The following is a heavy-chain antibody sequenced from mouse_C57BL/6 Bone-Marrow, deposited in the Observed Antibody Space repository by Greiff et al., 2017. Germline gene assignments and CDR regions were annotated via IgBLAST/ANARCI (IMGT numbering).Heavy chain of an antibody. D-gene: IGHD2-3*01. CDR1: GYTFTSYW. CDR3: ARGWLLRDFDY. Sequence: QVQLQQPGTELVKPGASVKLSCKASGYTFTSYWMHWVKQRPGQGLEWIGNINPSNGGTNYNEKFKSKATLTVDKSSSEAYMQLSILTSEDSAVYYCARGWLLRDFDYWGQGTTLTVSS. CDR2: INPSNGGT. V-gene: IGHV1-53*01. J-gene: IGHJ2*01.